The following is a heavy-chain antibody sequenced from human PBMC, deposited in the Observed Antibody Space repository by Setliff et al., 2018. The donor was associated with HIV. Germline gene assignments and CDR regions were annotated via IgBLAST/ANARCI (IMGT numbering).Heavy chain of an antibody. V-gene: IGHV4-59*12. Sequence: SETLSLTCGVSGGSFSDYHWTWIRQSPGKGLEWIGYIYYSGSTNYNPSLKSRVTISVDTSKNQFSLKLSSVTAADTGVYYCASRRGIEFYFDIWGQGTPVTVSS. CDR1: GGSFSDYH. CDR3: ASRRGIEFYFDI. CDR2: IYYSGST. J-gene: IGHJ4*02. D-gene: IGHD3-10*01.